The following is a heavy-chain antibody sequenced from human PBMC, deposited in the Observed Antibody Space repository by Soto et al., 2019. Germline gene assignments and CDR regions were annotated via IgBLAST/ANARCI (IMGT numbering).Heavy chain of an antibody. CDR2: ISDDGSNT. Sequence: QVQLVESGGGVVQPGRSLRLSCAASGFTFSSYGMHWIRQAPGKGLEWVAVISDDGSNTYYIDSVKGRFPISRDNSKNTLYLQMNSLRPEDTAVYYCAKERYYYDSSGYRNDYWGQGTLVTVSS. CDR3: AKERYYYDSSGYRNDY. CDR1: GFTFSSYG. V-gene: IGHV3-30*18. D-gene: IGHD3-22*01. J-gene: IGHJ4*02.